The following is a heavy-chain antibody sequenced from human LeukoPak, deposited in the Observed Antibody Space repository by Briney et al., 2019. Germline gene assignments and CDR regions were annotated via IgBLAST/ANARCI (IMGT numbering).Heavy chain of an antibody. CDR3: AKDSLIAVAGTLYWYFDL. CDR1: GFTFSSYA. CDR2: ISGSGGST. V-gene: IGHV3-23*01. J-gene: IGHJ2*01. Sequence: PGGSLRLSCAASGFTFSSYAMSWVRQAPGKGLEWVSAISGSGGSTYYADSVKGRFTISRDNSKNTLYLQMNSLRAEDTAVYYCAKDSLIAVAGTLYWYFDLWGRGTLVTVSS. D-gene: IGHD6-19*01.